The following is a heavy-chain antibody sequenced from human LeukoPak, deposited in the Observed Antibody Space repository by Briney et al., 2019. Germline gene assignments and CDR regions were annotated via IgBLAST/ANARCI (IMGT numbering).Heavy chain of an antibody. Sequence: SGPTLVNPTQTLTLTCTFSGFSLSTRGVGVGWIRQPPGKALEWLSLIYWDDDKRYSPSLKSRLTITKDTSKNQVVLTMTNMDPVDTATYYCAHSPYTQLRYFDWAPFDYWGQGTLVTVSS. CDR3: AHSPYTQLRYFDWAPFDY. CDR1: GFSLSTRGVG. D-gene: IGHD3-9*01. J-gene: IGHJ4*02. V-gene: IGHV2-5*02. CDR2: IYWDDDK.